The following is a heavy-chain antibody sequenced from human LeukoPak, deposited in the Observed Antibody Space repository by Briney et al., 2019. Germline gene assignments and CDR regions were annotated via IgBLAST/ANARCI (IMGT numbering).Heavy chain of an antibody. CDR1: GYTFTNYY. CDR3: ARDRYTSRYYGMDV. CDR2: INPTGGSS. J-gene: IGHJ6*02. Sequence: ASVKVSCKASGYTFTNYYIHWVRQAPGQGLEWMGIINPTGGSSTYSQRFQGRVTMTSDTSTSTVYMELRSLRSEGTAVYYCARDRYTSRYYGMDVWGQGTTVTVSS. V-gene: IGHV1-46*01. D-gene: IGHD2-2*01.